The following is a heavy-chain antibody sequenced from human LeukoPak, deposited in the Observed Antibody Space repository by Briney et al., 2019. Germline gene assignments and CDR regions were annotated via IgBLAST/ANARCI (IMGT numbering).Heavy chain of an antibody. CDR2: IYYSGST. J-gene: IGHJ5*02. Sequence: PSETLSLTCTVSGGSISRSSNYWGWIRQPPGKGLEWIGYIYYSGSTNYNPSLKSRVTISVDTSKNQFSLKLSSVTAADTAVYYCARAPRKSFLNWIDPWGQGTLVTVSS. CDR3: ARAPRKSFLNWIDP. CDR1: GGSISRSSNY. V-gene: IGHV4-61*05.